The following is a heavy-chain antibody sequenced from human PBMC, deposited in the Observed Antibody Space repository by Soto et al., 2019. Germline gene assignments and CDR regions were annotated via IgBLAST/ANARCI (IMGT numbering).Heavy chain of an antibody. CDR3: ARAIAARPGVYAFDI. CDR2: ISSSSSTI. V-gene: IGHV3-48*02. D-gene: IGHD6-6*01. Sequence: PGGSLRLSCAASGFAFSSYSMNWVRQSPGEGLEWVSYISSSSSTIYYADSVKGRFTTSRDNAKNTLYLQMNSLRDEDTAGCYCARAIAARPGVYAFDIWGQGTMVTVSS. J-gene: IGHJ3*02. CDR1: GFAFSSYS.